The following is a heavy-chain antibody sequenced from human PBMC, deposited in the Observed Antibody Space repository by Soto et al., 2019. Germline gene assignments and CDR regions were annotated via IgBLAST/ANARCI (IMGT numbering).Heavy chain of an antibody. CDR2: IIPIFGTA. CDR3: ARARGAVAGSNYFEY. Sequence: SVKISCKASGGTFSSYAISWVRQAPGQGLEWMGGIIPIFGTAKYAQKFQGRVTITADKSTSTAYMELSSLRSEDTAVYYCARARGAVAGSNYFEYWGQGTLVTVS. CDR1: GGTFSSYA. V-gene: IGHV1-69*06. D-gene: IGHD6-19*01. J-gene: IGHJ4*02.